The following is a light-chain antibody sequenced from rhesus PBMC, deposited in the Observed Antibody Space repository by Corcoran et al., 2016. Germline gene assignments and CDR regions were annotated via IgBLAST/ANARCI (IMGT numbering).Light chain of an antibody. CDR1: ESVGSS. J-gene: IGKJ1*01. CDR2: SAS. CDR3: QQYNDLLPT. V-gene: IGKV3-40*03. Sequence: EIVMTQSPATLSLSPGETATLSCRASESVGSSLAWYQQKPGQAPKLLVHSASFRATGIPDRFSGGGSSTEFTLTISSLEPEDVGVYHCQQYNDLLPTFGQGTKVEIK.